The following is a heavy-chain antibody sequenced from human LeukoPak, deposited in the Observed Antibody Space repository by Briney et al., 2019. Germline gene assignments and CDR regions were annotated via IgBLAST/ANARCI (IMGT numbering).Heavy chain of an antibody. J-gene: IGHJ4*02. D-gene: IGHD3-22*01. CDR3: ARARTHPEYYYDSSGYYYGGTDY. CDR1: GGSVSSGSYF. CDR2: IYYSGST. Sequence: SETLSLTCTVSGGSVSSGSYFWSWIRQPPGKGLEWIGYIYYSGSTYYNPSLKSRVTISADTSKNQFSLKLSSVTAADTAVYYCARARTHPEYYYDSSGYYYGGTDYWGQGTLVTVSS. V-gene: IGHV4-61*01.